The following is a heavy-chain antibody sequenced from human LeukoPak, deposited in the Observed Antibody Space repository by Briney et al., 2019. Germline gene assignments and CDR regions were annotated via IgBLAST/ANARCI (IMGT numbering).Heavy chain of an antibody. CDR3: ARGLYGEFDY. CDR1: GVSFSGYY. V-gene: IGHV4-34*01. Sequence: SETLSLTCAVYGVSFSGYYWSWIRQPPGKGLEWIGEINHSGSTNYNPSLKSRVTISVDTSKNQFSLKLSSVTAADTAVYYCARGLYGEFDYWGQGTLVTVSS. D-gene: IGHD4/OR15-4a*01. J-gene: IGHJ4*02. CDR2: INHSGST.